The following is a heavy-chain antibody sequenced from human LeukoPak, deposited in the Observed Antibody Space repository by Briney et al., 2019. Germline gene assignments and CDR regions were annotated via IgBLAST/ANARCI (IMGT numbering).Heavy chain of an antibody. CDR3: ASTPESITIFGVAPGWFDP. CDR2: IAHHGSNN. V-gene: IGHV3-30*02. D-gene: IGHD3-3*01. Sequence: QPGGPLRLSCAASGFTFSRYAMHWVRQGPGKGLEWVAYIAHHGSNNYYADSVKGRFSISRDNSKRTLYLQMNSLRADDTAVYYCASTPESITIFGVAPGWFDPWGQGTLVTVSS. J-gene: IGHJ5*02. CDR1: GFTFSRYA.